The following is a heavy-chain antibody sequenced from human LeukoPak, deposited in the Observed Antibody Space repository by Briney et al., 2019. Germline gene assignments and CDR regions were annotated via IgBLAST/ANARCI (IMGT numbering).Heavy chain of an antibody. CDR3: ARSNGATRRGDSWFDP. Sequence: ASVKVSCKASGYTLTGYYMHWVRHAPGQGLEWMGWISPNNGGTNYAQNFQGRVTMTRDTSVSTAYMELNRLRSDDTAVYYCARSNGATRRGDSWFDPWGQGTLVTVSS. CDR2: ISPNNGGT. V-gene: IGHV1-2*02. CDR1: GYTLTGYY. D-gene: IGHD6-6*01. J-gene: IGHJ5*02.